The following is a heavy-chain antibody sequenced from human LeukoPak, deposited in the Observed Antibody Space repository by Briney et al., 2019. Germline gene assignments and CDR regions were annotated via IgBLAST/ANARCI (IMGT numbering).Heavy chain of an antibody. J-gene: IGHJ4*02. CDR3: AGNPLALSTSLNSDY. V-gene: IGHV1-18*01. Sequence: ASVKVSCKASGYTFTSYGISWVRQAPGQGLEWMGWISAYNGNTNYAQKLQGRVTMTTDTSTSTAYMELRSLTSDDTAVYHCAGNPLALSTSLNSDYWGQGTLVTVSS. CDR2: ISAYNGNT. D-gene: IGHD2-2*01. CDR1: GYTFTSYG.